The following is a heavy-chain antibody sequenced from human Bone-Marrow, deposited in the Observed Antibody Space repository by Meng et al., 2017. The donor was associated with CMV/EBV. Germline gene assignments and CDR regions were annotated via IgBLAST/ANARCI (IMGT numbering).Heavy chain of an antibody. Sequence: GSLRLSCTVSGGSISSYYWSWIRQPPGKGLEWIGYIYYSGSTNYNPSLKSRVTISVDTSKNQFSLKLSSVTAADTAVYYCARSRLWFGELLPLGDWGQGTLVTVFS. CDR3: ARSRLWFGELLPLGD. J-gene: IGHJ4*02. CDR1: GGSISSYY. D-gene: IGHD3-10*01. CDR2: IYYSGST. V-gene: IGHV4-59*01.